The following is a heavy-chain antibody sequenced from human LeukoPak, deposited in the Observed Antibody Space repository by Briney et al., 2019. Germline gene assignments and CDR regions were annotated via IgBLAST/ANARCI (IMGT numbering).Heavy chain of an antibody. D-gene: IGHD6-19*01. CDR3: ARGPKTYSSGWSPSGYYYGMDV. V-gene: IGHV1-8*01. J-gene: IGHJ6*02. CDR1: VYTFTSYD. Sequence: ASVKVSCKASVYTFTSYDINWVRQATGQGLEWMGWMSPNSGNTGYAQKFQGRVTMTRNTSISTAYMELSSLRSEDTAVYYCARGPKTYSSGWSPSGYYYGMDVWGQGTTVTVSS. CDR2: MSPNSGNT.